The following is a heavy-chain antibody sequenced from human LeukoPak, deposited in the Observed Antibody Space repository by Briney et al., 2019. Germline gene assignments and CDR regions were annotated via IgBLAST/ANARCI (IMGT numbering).Heavy chain of an antibody. Sequence: GGSLRLSCAAPGFTVSTNYMSWVRQAPGKGLEWVSVIYSGGSTYYADSVKGRFTISRDNSRNTLYLQMNSLRAEDTAVYYCARVRPYDYVWGSYRPLDYWGQGALVTVSS. D-gene: IGHD3-16*02. CDR2: IYSGGST. V-gene: IGHV3-53*01. CDR1: GFTVSTNY. J-gene: IGHJ4*02. CDR3: ARVRPYDYVWGSYRPLDY.